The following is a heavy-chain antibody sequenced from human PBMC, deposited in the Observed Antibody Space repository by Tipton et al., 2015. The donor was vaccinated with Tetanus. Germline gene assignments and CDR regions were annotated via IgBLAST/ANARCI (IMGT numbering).Heavy chain of an antibody. D-gene: IGHD5-12*01. J-gene: IGHJ6*02. CDR2: AYYSGTT. Sequence: TLSLTCSVSGASMRNFTYYWGWIRQPPGKGLEWIGSAYYSGTTKYNPALKSRVTISVDTSKNQFSLRLSSVTAADTAVYYCARRREWVATGTYGMDVWGQGTTVTVSS. CDR1: GASMRNFTYY. CDR3: ARRREWVATGTYGMDV. V-gene: IGHV4-39*01.